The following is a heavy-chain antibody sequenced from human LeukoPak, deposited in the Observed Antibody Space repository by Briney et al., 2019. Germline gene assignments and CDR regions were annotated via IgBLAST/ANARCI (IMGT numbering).Heavy chain of an antibody. CDR2: IYYSGST. D-gene: IGHD3-3*01. CDR1: GGSISSYY. CDR3: AGKDYDFWSGYYTGGWFDP. V-gene: IGHV4-59*01. Sequence: SETLSLTCTVSGGSISSYYWSWIRQPPGKGLEWIGYIYYSGSTNYNPSLKSRVTISVDTSKSQFSLKLSSVTAADTAVYYCAGKDYDFWSGYYTGGWFDPWGQGTLVTVSS. J-gene: IGHJ5*02.